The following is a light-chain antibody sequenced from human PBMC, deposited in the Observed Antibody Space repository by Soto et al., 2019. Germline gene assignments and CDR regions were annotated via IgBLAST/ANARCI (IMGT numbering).Light chain of an antibody. CDR2: DVT. V-gene: IGLV2-14*03. CDR1: SSDIGGYNF. J-gene: IGLJ2*01. CDR3: SSYTSTNTVV. Sequence: QSALTQPASVSGSPGQSITISCTGTSSDIGGYNFVSWYRQHPGKAPKLMFYDVTNRPSGVSNRFSGSKSGNTASLTISGLQAEDEAVYYCSSYTSTNTVVFGGGTKLTVL.